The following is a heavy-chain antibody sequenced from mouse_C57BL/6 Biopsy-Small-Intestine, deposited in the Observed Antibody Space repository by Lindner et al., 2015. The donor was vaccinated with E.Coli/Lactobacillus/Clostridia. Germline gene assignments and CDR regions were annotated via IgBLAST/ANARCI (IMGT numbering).Heavy chain of an antibody. CDR1: GYTFTSYT. CDR3: ARSGYYGSRKNGSFDY. D-gene: IGHD1-1*01. Sequence: VQLQESGAELARPGASVKMSCKASGYTFTSYTMHWVKQRPGQGLEWIGYINPSSGYTKYNQKFKDKATLTADKSSSTAYMQLSSLTYEDSAVYYCARSGYYGSRKNGSFDYWGQGTTLTVSS. J-gene: IGHJ2*01. CDR2: INPSSGYT. V-gene: IGHV1-4*01.